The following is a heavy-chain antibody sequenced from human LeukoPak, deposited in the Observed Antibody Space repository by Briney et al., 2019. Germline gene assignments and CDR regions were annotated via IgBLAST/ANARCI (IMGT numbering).Heavy chain of an antibody. V-gene: IGHV3-30*04. Sequence: GRSLRLSCAASGFTFSSYAMHWVRQAPGKGLEWVAVISYDGSNKYYADSVKGRFTISRDNSKNTLYLQMNSLRAEDTAVYYCARDQSAAADDNWFDPWGQGTLVTVSS. D-gene: IGHD6-13*01. CDR3: ARDQSAAADDNWFDP. CDR2: ISYDGSNK. CDR1: GFTFSSYA. J-gene: IGHJ5*02.